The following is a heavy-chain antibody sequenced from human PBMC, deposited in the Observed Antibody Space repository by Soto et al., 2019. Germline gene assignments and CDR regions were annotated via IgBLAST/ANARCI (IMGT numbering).Heavy chain of an antibody. CDR2: IIPIFGTA. J-gene: IGHJ4*02. D-gene: IGHD5-12*01. CDR3: AIRYSGYDLGDY. V-gene: IGHV1-69*13. Sequence: ASVKVSCKASGGTFSSYAISWVRQAPGQGLEWMGGIIPIFGTANYAQKFQGRVTITADESTCTAYMELSSLRSEDTAVYYCAIRYSGYDLGDYWGQGTLVTVSS. CDR1: GGTFSSYA.